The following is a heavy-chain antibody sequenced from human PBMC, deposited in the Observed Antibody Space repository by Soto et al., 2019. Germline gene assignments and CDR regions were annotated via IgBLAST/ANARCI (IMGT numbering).Heavy chain of an antibody. J-gene: IGHJ6*02. CDR2: ISSNSSYK. D-gene: IGHD3-16*01. Sequence: EEQLVESGGGLVKAGGSLRLSCAASGFTFSGYTMNWVRQAPGKGLEWVSSISSNSSYKYYADSVKGRFTISRDNAGNTLYLELNSLRGEDTAVYYCARDRAMGELFNYYYGMDVWGQGTTVTVSS. CDR3: ARDRAMGELFNYYYGMDV. V-gene: IGHV3-21*01. CDR1: GFTFSGYT.